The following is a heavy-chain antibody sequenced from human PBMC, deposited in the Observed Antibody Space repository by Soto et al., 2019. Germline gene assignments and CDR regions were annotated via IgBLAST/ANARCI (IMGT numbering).Heavy chain of an antibody. J-gene: IGHJ6*02. CDR3: ARLSCSSTSCYTYYYYGMDV. V-gene: IGHV4-59*01. CDR1: GGSISSYY. CDR2: IYYSGST. Sequence: PSETLSLTCTVSGGSISSYYWSWIRQPPGKGLEWIGYIYYSGSTNYNPSLKSRVTISVDTSKNQFSLKLSSVTAADTAVYYSARLSCSSTSCYTYYYYGMDVWGQGTTVTVSS. D-gene: IGHD2-2*02.